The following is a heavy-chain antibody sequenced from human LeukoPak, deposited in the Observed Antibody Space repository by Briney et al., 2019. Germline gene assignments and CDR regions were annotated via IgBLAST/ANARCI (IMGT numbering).Heavy chain of an antibody. CDR3: ARFKNVPSGSYSGDYFDY. J-gene: IGHJ4*02. D-gene: IGHD1-26*01. CDR1: GYTFTSYG. V-gene: IGHV1-2*02. CDR2: ISANSGGT. Sequence: ASVKVSCKASGYTFTSYGISWVRQAPGQGLEWMGWISANSGGTNYAQKFQGRVTMTRDTSISTAYMELSRLRSDDTAVYYCARFKNVPSGSYSGDYFDYWGQGTLVTVSS.